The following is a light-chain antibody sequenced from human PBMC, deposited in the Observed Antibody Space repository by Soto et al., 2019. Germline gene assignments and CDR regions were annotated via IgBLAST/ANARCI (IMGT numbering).Light chain of an antibody. V-gene: IGKV3-15*01. CDR3: QQYNNWPRT. CDR2: GAS. CDR1: QSVSNN. J-gene: IGKJ1*01. Sequence: EIVMTQSPATLSVSPGERATLSCRASQSVSNNLAWYQQKPGQAPRLLIYGASTRATGIPARFSGSGSGTEFTLTISSLQSEDFALYYRQQYNNWPRTFGQGTKVDIK.